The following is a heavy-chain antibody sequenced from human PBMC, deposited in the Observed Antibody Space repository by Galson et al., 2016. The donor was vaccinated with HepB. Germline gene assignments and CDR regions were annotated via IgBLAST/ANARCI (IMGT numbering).Heavy chain of an antibody. D-gene: IGHD6-13*01. CDR3: AREAYMSSFDY. Sequence: SLRLSCATSGFTVSNDYMSWVRQAPGKGLEWVSVIYSGGSTYYADSVKGRFTISRDNSKNTLYLQMNSLRAEDTAVYYCAREAYMSSFDYWGQGTLVTVSS. CDR1: GFTVSNDY. J-gene: IGHJ4*02. CDR2: IYSGGST. V-gene: IGHV3-53*01.